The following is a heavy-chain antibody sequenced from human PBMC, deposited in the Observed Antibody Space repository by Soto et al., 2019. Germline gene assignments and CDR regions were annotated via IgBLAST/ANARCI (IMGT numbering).Heavy chain of an antibody. Sequence: GGSLRLSCVASGFTFSDYNMNWLRQTPGKGLEWVSSIASRSNYIYYADSLKGRFTVSRDNARNSLYLQVDNLRAEDTAVYYCARNRRIAVEMDVWGQGTTVTVSS. J-gene: IGHJ6*02. CDR3: ARNRRIAVEMDV. CDR2: IASRSNYI. CDR1: GFTFSDYN. D-gene: IGHD2-21*01. V-gene: IGHV3-21*01.